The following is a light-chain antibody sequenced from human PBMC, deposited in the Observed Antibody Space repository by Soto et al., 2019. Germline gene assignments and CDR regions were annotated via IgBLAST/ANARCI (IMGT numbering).Light chain of an antibody. J-gene: IGKJ1*01. CDR2: GAS. Sequence: EIVMTQSPATLSVSPGERATLSCRASQSVGSSLAWYQKKPGQAPRLLIYGASTRATGTPARFSGSGSGTEFTLTISSLQSEDFAVYYCQQYNNWWTFGQGTRVEIK. CDR1: QSVGSS. V-gene: IGKV3-15*01. CDR3: QQYNNWWT.